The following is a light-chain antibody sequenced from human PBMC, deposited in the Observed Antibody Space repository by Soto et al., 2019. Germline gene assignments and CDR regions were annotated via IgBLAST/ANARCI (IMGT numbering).Light chain of an antibody. J-gene: IGKJ4*01. CDR1: QSVGSY. CDR2: DAS. V-gene: IGKV3-11*01. Sequence: DIVLTQSPATLSSSPGDTATLSCRASQSVGSYLGWYQQRPGQAPRLLIHDASNRATGIPARFSGSGSGTDFTLTISSLEPEDFAAYYCQQRSDWPSTFGGGTKVEIK. CDR3: QQRSDWPST.